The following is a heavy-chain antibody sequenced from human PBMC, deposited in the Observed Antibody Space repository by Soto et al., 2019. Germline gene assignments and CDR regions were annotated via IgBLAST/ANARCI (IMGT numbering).Heavy chain of an antibody. CDR2: ISGSGGST. CDR1: GFTFSSYA. CDR3: ATDLPYSSGWPLDY. V-gene: IGHV3-23*01. D-gene: IGHD6-19*01. Sequence: TGGSLRLSCAASGFTFSSYAMSWVRQAPGKGLEWVSAISGSGGSTYYADSVKGRFTISRDNSKNTLYLQMNSLRAEDTAVYYCATDLPYSSGWPLDYRGQGTLVTVSS. J-gene: IGHJ4*02.